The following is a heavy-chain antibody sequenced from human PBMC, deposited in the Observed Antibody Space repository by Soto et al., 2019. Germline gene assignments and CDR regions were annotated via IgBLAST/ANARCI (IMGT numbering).Heavy chain of an antibody. CDR3: SRVGPLAIDY. J-gene: IGHJ4*02. CDR1: GGTFSSYA. CDR2: IIPIFGTA. V-gene: IGHV1-69*13. Sequence: SVKVSCKASGGTFSSYAISWVRQAPGQGLEWMGGIIPIFGTANYAQKFQGRVTITAEESASTADMELSSRRSEDTAVYYGSRVGPLAIDYWGQGTLVTVSS.